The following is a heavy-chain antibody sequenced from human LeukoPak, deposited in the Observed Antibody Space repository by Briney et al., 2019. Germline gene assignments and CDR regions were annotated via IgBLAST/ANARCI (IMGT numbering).Heavy chain of an antibody. D-gene: IGHD3-3*01. CDR3: ARDTRYYYGMDV. CDR2: IYSGGSI. V-gene: IGHV3-53*01. Sequence: LTGGSLRLSCAASGFIVSSNYMSWVRQAPGKGLEWVSVIYSGGSICYVDSVKGRFTISRDNSKNTPYLQMNSLRAEDTAVYYCARDTRYYYGMDVWGQGATVTVSS. J-gene: IGHJ6*02. CDR1: GFIVSSNY.